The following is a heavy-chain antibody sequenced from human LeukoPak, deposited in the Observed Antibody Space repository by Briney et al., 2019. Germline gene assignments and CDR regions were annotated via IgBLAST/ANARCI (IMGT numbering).Heavy chain of an antibody. V-gene: IGHV4-39*02. CDR1: GGSISSSSYY. CDR2: IYYSGST. CDR3: ARAMVRDYYFDY. D-gene: IGHD3-10*01. Sequence: ASETLSLTCTVSGGSISSSSYYWGWIRQPPGKGLEWIGSIYYSGSTNYNPSLKSRVTISVDTSKNHFSLRLSSVTAADTAVYYCARAMVRDYYFDYWGQGTLVTVSS. J-gene: IGHJ4*02.